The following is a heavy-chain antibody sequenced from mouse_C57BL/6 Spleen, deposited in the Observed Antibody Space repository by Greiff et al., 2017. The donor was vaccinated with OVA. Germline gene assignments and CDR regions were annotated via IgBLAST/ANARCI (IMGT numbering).Heavy chain of an antibody. J-gene: IGHJ2*01. Sequence: VKLQQPGTDLVKPGASVKLSCKASGYTFTSYWMHWVKQRPGQGLEWIGNINPSNGGTNYNEKFKSKATLTVDKSSSTAYMQLSSLTSEDSAVYYCARWNSNYVFDYWGQGTTLTVSS. CDR3: ARWNSNYVFDY. V-gene: IGHV1-53*01. CDR2: INPSNGGT. D-gene: IGHD2-5*01. CDR1: GYTFTSYW.